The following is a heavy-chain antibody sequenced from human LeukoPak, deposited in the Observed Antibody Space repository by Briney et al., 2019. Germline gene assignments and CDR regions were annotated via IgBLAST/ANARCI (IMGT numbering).Heavy chain of an antibody. Sequence: GGSLRLSCAASGFTFSTSWMHWVRQAPGKGLEWVSGISWNSGSIGYADSVKGRFTISRDNAKNSLYLQMNSLRAEDTALYYCAKDIGLGVLDYWGQGTLVTVSS. D-gene: IGHD1-26*01. CDR3: AKDIGLGVLDY. CDR1: GFTFSTSW. V-gene: IGHV3-9*01. CDR2: ISWNSGSI. J-gene: IGHJ4*02.